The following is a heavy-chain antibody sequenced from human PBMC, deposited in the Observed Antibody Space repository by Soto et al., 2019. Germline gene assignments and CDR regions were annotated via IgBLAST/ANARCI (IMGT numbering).Heavy chain of an antibody. V-gene: IGHV4-59*01. J-gene: IGHJ5*02. CDR3: ARDVIYGSGSSGWFDP. CDR2: IYYSGST. D-gene: IGHD3-10*01. CDR1: GGSISSYY. Sequence: SETLSLTCAVSGGSISSYYWIWIRQPPGKGLEWIGYIYYSGSTNYNPSLKSRVTISVDTSKNQFSLKLSSVTAADTAVYYCARDVIYGSGSSGWFDPWGQGTLVTVSS.